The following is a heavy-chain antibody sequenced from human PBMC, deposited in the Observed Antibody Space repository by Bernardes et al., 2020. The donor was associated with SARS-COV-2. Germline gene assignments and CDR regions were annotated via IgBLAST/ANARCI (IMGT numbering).Heavy chain of an antibody. D-gene: IGHD4-17*01. CDR2: VSAYNGYT. V-gene: IGHV1-18*01. CDR1: GYTFTSYG. J-gene: IGHJ5*02. CDR3: LLFDYGDYYWFDP. Sequence: ASVKVSCKASGYTFTSYGISWVRQAPGQGLEWVGWVSAYNGYTKYAQKFQGRVTMTTDTSTSTAYMELRSLRSDDTAVYYCLLFDYGDYYWFDPWGQGTLVTVSS.